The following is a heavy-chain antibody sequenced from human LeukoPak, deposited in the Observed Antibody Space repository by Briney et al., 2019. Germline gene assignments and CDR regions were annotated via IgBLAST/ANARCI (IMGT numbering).Heavy chain of an antibody. V-gene: IGHV3-66*01. J-gene: IGHJ4*02. CDR3: ATSRTEGSSWHFPWY. Sequence: GGSLRLSCAASGFTVSSNYMSWVRQAPGKGLEWVSIIYSGGGTYYADSVKGRFSISRDISKNTLSLQMNSLRAEDTAVYYCATSRTEGSSWHFPWYWGQGTLVTVSS. CDR2: IYSGGGT. CDR1: GFTVSSNY. D-gene: IGHD6-13*01.